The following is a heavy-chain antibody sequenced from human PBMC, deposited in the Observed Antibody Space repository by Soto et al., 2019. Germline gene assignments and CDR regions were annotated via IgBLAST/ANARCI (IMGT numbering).Heavy chain of an antibody. CDR1: GFTFSSYA. CDR3: AKGPGASIAAAGTRYFQH. Sequence: EVQLLESGGGLVQPGGSLRLSCAASGFTFSSYAMSWVRQAPGKGLEWVSALSGSGGSTYYADSVTGRFTISRDNSKNTLYLQMNRLRAKDTAVYYCAKGPGASIAAAGTRYFQHWGQGTLVTVSS. J-gene: IGHJ1*01. CDR2: LSGSGGST. D-gene: IGHD6-13*01. V-gene: IGHV3-23*01.